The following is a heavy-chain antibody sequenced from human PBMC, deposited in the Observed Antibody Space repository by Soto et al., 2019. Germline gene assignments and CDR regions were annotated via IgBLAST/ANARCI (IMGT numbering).Heavy chain of an antibody. CDR2: ISSSSSTI. D-gene: IGHD3-10*01. CDR3: ARDSVTMVRGSRTTPDY. J-gene: IGHJ4*02. V-gene: IGHV3-48*01. CDR1: GFTFSSYS. Sequence: EVQLVESGGGLVQPGGSLRLSCAASGFTFSSYSMNWVRQAPGKGLEWVSYISSSSSTIYYADSVKGRFTISRDNAKNSLYLQMISLRAEDTAVYYCARDSVTMVRGSRTTPDYLGQGTLVTVSS.